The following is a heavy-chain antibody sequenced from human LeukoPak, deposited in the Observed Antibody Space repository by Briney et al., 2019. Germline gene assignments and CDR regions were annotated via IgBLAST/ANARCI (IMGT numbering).Heavy chain of an antibody. CDR1: GGIFSNYV. Sequence: ASVKVSCKASGGIFSNYVISWVRQAPGQGLEWMGGIIPIFGTPNYAQRFQGRVTLTADESTRTAYMELSSLRSEDTAVYYCASPHPNYYGSGTYYRPAFDIWGQGTMVTVSS. J-gene: IGHJ3*02. CDR3: ASPHPNYYGSGTYYRPAFDI. CDR2: IIPIFGTP. D-gene: IGHD3-10*01. V-gene: IGHV1-69*13.